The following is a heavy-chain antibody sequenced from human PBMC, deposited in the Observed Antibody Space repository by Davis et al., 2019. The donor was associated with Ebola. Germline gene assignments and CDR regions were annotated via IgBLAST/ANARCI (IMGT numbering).Heavy chain of an antibody. D-gene: IGHD1-14*01. CDR3: AREHNDHRIGSYYYYYMDV. V-gene: IGHV1-69*13. CDR1: GYTFTSYG. CDR2: IIPIFGTA. Sequence: SVKVSCKASGYTFTSYGISWVRQAPGQGLEWMGGIIPIFGTANYAQKFQGRVTITADESTSTAYMELSSLRSEDTAVYYCAREHNDHRIGSYYYYYMDVWGKGTTVTVSS. J-gene: IGHJ6*03.